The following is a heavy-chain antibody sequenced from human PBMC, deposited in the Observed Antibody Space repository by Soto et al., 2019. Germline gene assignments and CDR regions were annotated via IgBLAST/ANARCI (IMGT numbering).Heavy chain of an antibody. CDR3: AQMGLCGGCSCPFDY. V-gene: IGHV3-30*18. D-gene: IGHD2-15*01. J-gene: IGHJ4*02. Sequence: QVQLVESGGGVVQPGRSLRLSCAASGFTFSAYGMHWVRQAPGKGLEWVAVISNDGSNEYYADSVKGRFTISRDNSKNTLYLEMNSLRAEDTAVYSCAQMGLCGGCSCPFDYWGQGTLVTVSS. CDR2: ISNDGSNE. CDR1: GFTFSAYG.